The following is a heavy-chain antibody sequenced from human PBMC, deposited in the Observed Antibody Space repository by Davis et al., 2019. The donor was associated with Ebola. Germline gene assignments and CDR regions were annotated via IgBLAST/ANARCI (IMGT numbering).Heavy chain of an antibody. V-gene: IGHV3-21*01. CDR3: ARDVTIFGVVIISAFDI. J-gene: IGHJ3*02. CDR2: ISSSSSYI. Sequence: GESLKISCAASGFTFSSYSMNWVRQAPGKGLEWVSSISSSSSYIYYADSVKGRFTISRDNAKNSLYLQMNSLRAEDTAVYYCARDVTIFGVVIISAFDIWGQGTMVTVSS. D-gene: IGHD3-3*01. CDR1: GFTFSSYS.